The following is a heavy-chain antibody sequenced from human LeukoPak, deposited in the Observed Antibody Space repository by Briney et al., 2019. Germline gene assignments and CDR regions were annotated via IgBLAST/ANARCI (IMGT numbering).Heavy chain of an antibody. CDR2: IYYSGST. Sequence: SETLSLTCTVSGGSISSYYWSWIRQPPGKGLEWIGYIYYSGSTNYNPSLKSRVTISVDTSKNQFSLRLSSVTAADTAVYYCARHHAGTIDYWGQGTLVTVSS. CDR1: GGSISSYY. J-gene: IGHJ4*02. CDR3: ARHHAGTIDY. V-gene: IGHV4-59*08. D-gene: IGHD6-13*01.